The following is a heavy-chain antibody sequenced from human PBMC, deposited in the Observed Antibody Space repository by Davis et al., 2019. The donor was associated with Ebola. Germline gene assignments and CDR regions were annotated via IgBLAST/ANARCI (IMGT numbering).Heavy chain of an antibody. CDR3: GGNNRYYYYGMDV. D-gene: IGHD1/OR15-1a*01. V-gene: IGHV3-66*01. J-gene: IGHJ6*04. Sequence: GRSLRLSCAASGFTVSSDYMSWVRQAPGKGLEWVSVMYSGGNTNYADSVKGRFTISRDKSKNTLYLQMNSLRPEDTAVYYCGGNNRYYYYGMDVWGKGTTVTVSS. CDR1: GFTVSSDY. CDR2: MYSGGNT.